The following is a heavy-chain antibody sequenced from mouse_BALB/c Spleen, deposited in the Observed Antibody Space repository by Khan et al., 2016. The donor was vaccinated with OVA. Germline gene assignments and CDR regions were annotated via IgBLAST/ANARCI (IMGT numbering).Heavy chain of an antibody. CDR2: INTYTGEP. J-gene: IGHJ4*01. CDR1: GYTFTNYG. V-gene: IGHV9-1*02. Sequence: QIQLVQSGPELKKPGETVKISCKASGYTFTNYGMNWVKQAPGKGLKWMGWINTYTGEPTYADDFKGRFAFSLETSASTAYLQINNLKNEDMATYFCARRGDYRYDRGYAMDYWGQGTSVTVSS. CDR3: ARRGDYRYDRGYAMDY. D-gene: IGHD2-14*01.